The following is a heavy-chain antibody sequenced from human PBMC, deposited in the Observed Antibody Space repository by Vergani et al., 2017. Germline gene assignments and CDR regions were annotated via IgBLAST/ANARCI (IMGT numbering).Heavy chain of an antibody. V-gene: IGHV4-59*01. CDR3: ARGGWSNGYDY. Sequence: VQLVESGGGLVQPGGSLRLSCAASGFTFSSYAMSWVRQAPGKGLEWIGYIYYSGSTNYNPSLKSRVTISVDTSKNQFSLKLSSVTAADTAVYYCARGGWSNGYDYWGQGTLVTVSS. CDR2: IYYSGST. J-gene: IGHJ4*02. CDR1: GFTFSSYA. D-gene: IGHD5-18*01.